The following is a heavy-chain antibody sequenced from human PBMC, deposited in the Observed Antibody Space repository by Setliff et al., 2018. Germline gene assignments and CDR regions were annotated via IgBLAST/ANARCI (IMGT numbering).Heavy chain of an antibody. V-gene: IGHV1-46*01. D-gene: IGHD3-22*01. CDR3: ARGAYYDSSGSYAFDI. CDR2: INPSGGST. J-gene: IGHJ3*02. Sequence: ASVKVSCKASVYTFTSYYMHWVRQAPGQGLEWMGIINPSGGSTSYAQKFQGRVTMTRDTSTSTVYMELSSLRSEDTAVYYCARGAYYDSSGSYAFDIWGQGTMVTVSS. CDR1: VYTFTSYY.